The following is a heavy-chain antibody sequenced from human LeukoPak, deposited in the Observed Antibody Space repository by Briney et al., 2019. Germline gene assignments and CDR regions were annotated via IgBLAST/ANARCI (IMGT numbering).Heavy chain of an antibody. J-gene: IGHJ4*02. V-gene: IGHV4-59*01. Sequence: PSETLSLTCTVSGGSISSYYWSWIRQPPGKGLEWIGYIYYSGSTNYNPSLKSRVTISVDTSKNQFSLKLSSVTAADTAVYYCARQNSYYDFWSGYYKAWDYFDYWGQGTLVTVSS. D-gene: IGHD3-3*01. CDR2: IYYSGST. CDR1: GGSISSYY. CDR3: ARQNSYYDFWSGYYKAWDYFDY.